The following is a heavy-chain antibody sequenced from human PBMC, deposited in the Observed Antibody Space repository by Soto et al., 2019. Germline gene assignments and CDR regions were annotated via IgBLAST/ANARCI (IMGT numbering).Heavy chain of an antibody. CDR1: GFTFSSYS. V-gene: IGHV3-21*01. CDR3: ARDFGSSGWPYYFDY. J-gene: IGHJ4*02. CDR2: ISSSSSYI. D-gene: IGHD6-19*01. Sequence: GGSLRLSCAASGFTFSSYSMNWVRQAPGKGLEWFSSISSSSSYIYYADSVKGRFTISRDNAKNSLYLQMNSLRAEDTAVYYCARDFGSSGWPYYFDYWGQGTLVTVSS.